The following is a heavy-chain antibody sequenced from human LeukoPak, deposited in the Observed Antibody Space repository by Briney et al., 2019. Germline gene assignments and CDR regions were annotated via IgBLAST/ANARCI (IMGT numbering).Heavy chain of an antibody. Sequence: ASVKVSCKVSGYTLTELSMHWVRQAPGKGLEWMGGFDPEDGETIYAQKFQGRVTMTEDTSTDTAYMELSSLRAEDTAVYYCAKECQDYYYYGMDVWGQGTTVTVSS. V-gene: IGHV1-24*01. J-gene: IGHJ6*02. CDR1: GYTLTELS. CDR2: FDPEDGET. CDR3: AKECQDYYYYGMDV.